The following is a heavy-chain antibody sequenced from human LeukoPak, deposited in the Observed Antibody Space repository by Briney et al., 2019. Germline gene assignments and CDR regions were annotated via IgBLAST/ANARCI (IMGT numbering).Heavy chain of an antibody. CDR2: FDPEDGET. D-gene: IGHD3-3*01. J-gene: IGHJ4*02. CDR1: GFTFSSYG. CDR3: ATVDARFFDD. V-gene: IGHV1-24*01. Sequence: GRSLRLSCAASGFTFSSYGMHWVRQAPGKGLEWMGGFDPEDGETIYAQKFQGRVTMTEDTSTDTAYMELSSLRSEDTAVYYCATVDARFFDDWGQGTLVTVSS.